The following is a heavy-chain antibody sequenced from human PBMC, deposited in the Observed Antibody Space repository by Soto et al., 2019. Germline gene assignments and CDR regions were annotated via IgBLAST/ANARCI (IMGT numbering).Heavy chain of an antibody. CDR2: ISYDGSNK. CDR1: GFTFSSYA. V-gene: IGHV3-30-3*01. D-gene: IGHD3-3*01. Sequence: QVQLVESGGGVVQPGRSLRLSCAASGFTFSSYAMHWVRQAPGKGLEWVAVISYDGSNKYYADSVKGRFTISRDNSKNTLSLQRNNLRAEDTAVYYCARVRDAVFGVCTPYYDVGMDVWGQGTPVTVSS. J-gene: IGHJ6*02. CDR3: ARVRDAVFGVCTPYYDVGMDV.